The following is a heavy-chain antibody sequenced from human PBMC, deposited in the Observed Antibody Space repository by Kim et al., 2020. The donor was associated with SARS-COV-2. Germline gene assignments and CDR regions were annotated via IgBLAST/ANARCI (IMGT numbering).Heavy chain of an antibody. CDR1: GGTFSSYA. J-gene: IGHJ6*02. CDR3: ARDAVHYGGNSGTIYPLYYYYYGMDV. CDR2: IIPIFGTA. Sequence: SVKVSCKASGGTFSSYAISWVRQAPGQGLEWMGGIIPIFGTANYAQKFQGRVTITADESTSTAYMELSSLRSEDTAVYYCARDAVHYGGNSGTIYPLYYYYYGMDVWGQGTTVTVSS. D-gene: IGHD4-17*01. V-gene: IGHV1-69*13.